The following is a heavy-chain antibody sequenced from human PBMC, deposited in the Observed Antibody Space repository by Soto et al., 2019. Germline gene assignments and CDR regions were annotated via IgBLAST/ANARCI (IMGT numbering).Heavy chain of an antibody. J-gene: IGHJ6*02. Sequence: ASVKVSCKASGYTFTSYGISWVRQAPGQGLEWMGWISAYNGNTNYAQKLQGRVTMTTDTSTSTAYMELRSLRSDDTAVYYCARDQGKAAPQYYYGMDVWGQGTTVTVSS. CDR3: ARDQGKAAPQYYYGMDV. V-gene: IGHV1-18*01. D-gene: IGHD6-13*01. CDR1: GYTFTSYG. CDR2: ISAYNGNT.